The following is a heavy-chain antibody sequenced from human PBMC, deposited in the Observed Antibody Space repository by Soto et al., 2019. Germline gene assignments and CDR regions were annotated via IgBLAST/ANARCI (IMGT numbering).Heavy chain of an antibody. Sequence: SVKVSCKASGGTFSSYAISWVRQAPGQGLEWMGGIIPIFGTANYAQKFQGRVTMTRNASTSTAYMELSSLRSEDTAVYYCARGIAVAGPFMNYYYYYGMDVWGQGTTVTVSS. CDR2: IIPIFGTA. CDR1: GGTFSSYA. V-gene: IGHV1-69*05. CDR3: ARGIAVAGPFMNYYYYYGMDV. J-gene: IGHJ6*02. D-gene: IGHD6-19*01.